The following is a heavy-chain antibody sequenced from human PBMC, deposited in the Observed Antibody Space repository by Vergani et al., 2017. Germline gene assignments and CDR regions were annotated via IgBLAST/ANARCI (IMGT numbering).Heavy chain of an antibody. CDR2: IYYSGST. CDR3: ARSRAGDCYDY. Sequence: QVQLQESGPGLVKPSQTLSLTCTVSGGSISSYYWSWIRQPPGKGLEWIGYIYYSGSTNYNPSLKSRVTISVDTSKNQFSLKLSSVTAADAAVYYCARSRAGDCYDYWGQGTLVTVCS. J-gene: IGHJ4*02. V-gene: IGHV4-59*01. D-gene: IGHD2-8*02. CDR1: GGSISSYY.